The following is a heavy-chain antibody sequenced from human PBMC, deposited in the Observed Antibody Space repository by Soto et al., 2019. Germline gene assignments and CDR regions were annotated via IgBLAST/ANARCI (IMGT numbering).Heavy chain of an antibody. V-gene: IGHV1-8*01. CDR1: GYTFTSYD. CDR3: ARLHPLRFLEWYGIYWYFDL. J-gene: IGHJ2*01. CDR2: MNPNSGNT. D-gene: IGHD3-3*01. Sequence: QVQLVQSGAEVKKPGASVKVSCKASGYTFTSYDINWVRQATGQGLEWMGWMNPNSGNTGYAQKFQGRVTMTRNTSISTAYMELSSLRSEDTAVYYCARLHPLRFLEWYGIYWYFDLWGRGTLVTVSS.